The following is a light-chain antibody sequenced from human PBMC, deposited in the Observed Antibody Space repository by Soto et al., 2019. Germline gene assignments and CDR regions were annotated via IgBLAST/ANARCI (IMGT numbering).Light chain of an antibody. CDR3: QSYDSSLRSV. J-gene: IGLJ2*01. V-gene: IGLV1-40*01. Sequence: QSVLTQPPSVSGAPGQRVTISCTGSSSNIGAGYDVHWYQQLPGTAPKLLIYGNSNRPSGVPDRFSGSKSGTSASLAITGLQAEDEADYYCQSYDSSLRSVFGGGTKHTVL. CDR2: GNS. CDR1: SSNIGAGYD.